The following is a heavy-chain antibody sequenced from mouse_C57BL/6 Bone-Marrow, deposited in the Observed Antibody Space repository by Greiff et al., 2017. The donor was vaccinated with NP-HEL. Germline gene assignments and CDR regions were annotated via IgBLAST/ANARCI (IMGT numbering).Heavy chain of an antibody. CDR3: TNYGSSQWYY. CDR2: IDPETGGT. CDR1: GYTFTDYE. D-gene: IGHD1-1*01. V-gene: IGHV1-15*01. J-gene: IGHJ2*01. Sequence: VQLQQSGAELVRPGASVMLSCKASGYTFTDYEMHWVKQTPVHGLEWIGAIDPETGGTAYNQKFKGKAILTADKSSSTAYMELRSLTSEDSAVYYCTNYGSSQWYYWGQGTTLTVSS.